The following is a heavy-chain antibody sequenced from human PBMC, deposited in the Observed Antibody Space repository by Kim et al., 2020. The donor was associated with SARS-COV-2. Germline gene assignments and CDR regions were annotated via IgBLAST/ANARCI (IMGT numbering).Heavy chain of an antibody. Sequence: SETLSLTCAVYGGSFSGYYWSWIRQPPGKGLEWIWEINHSGSTTYNPSLKSRGTISVDTSKNQFSLKLSSVTAADTAVYYCARRPRYHLGYYYYGMDVWGQGTTVTVSS. CDR3: ARRPRYHLGYYYYGMDV. V-gene: IGHV4-34*01. J-gene: IGHJ6*02. CDR2: INHSGST. CDR1: GGSFSGYY. D-gene: IGHD2-2*01.